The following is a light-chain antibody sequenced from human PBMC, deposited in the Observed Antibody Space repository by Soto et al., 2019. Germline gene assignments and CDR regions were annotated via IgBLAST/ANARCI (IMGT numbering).Light chain of an antibody. V-gene: IGKV3-15*01. CDR2: GAS. CDR3: QQYIYWPWT. J-gene: IGKJ1*01. Sequence: EIVMTQSPASLSVSPGERAARSCRASQSVSSTLAWYQQKPGQAPRLLIYGASTRATGIPARFSGSGSGTEFTLTISSLQSEDFAVYYCQQYIYWPWTFGQGTKVDIK. CDR1: QSVSST.